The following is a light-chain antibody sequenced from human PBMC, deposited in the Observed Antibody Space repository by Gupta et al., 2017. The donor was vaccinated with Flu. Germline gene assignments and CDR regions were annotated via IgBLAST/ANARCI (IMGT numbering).Light chain of an antibody. CDR2: ANH. J-gene: IGLJ2*01. CDR1: SANIGAGYD. CDR3: QSYDTSLGSVL. V-gene: IGLV1-40*01. Sequence: QSVLSPPPSGAGAPGQSVTLSCTASSANIGAGYDLHWYKQVPGTAPTLLIFANHHRPSGVSDRFSGSKSGTPASLAITGLQAEDEADYHCQSYDTSLGSVLFGGGTKLTVL.